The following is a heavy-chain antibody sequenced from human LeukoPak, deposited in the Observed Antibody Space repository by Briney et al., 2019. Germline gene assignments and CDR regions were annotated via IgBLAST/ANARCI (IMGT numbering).Heavy chain of an antibody. CDR3: ARISGATSAFDI. CDR1: GFSLSTSGMC. J-gene: IGHJ3*02. D-gene: IGHD1-26*01. CDR2: IDWDDDK. Sequence: SGPALVKPTQTLTLTCTFSGFSLSTSGMCVSWIRQPPGKALEWLALIDWDDDKYYSTSLKTRLTISKDTSKNQVFLTMTNMDPSDTATYYCARISGATSAFDIWGQGTMVTVSS. V-gene: IGHV2-70*01.